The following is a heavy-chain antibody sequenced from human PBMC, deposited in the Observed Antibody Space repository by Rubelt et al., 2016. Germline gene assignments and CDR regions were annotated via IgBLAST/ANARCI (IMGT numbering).Heavy chain of an antibody. CDR2: AYYSGST. J-gene: IGHJ5*02. V-gene: IGHV4-39*01. CDR1: GGSISSSNYY. CDR3: AVGKDRRWFGP. Sequence: QLQLQESGPGLVKPSETLSLTCTVSGGSISSSNYYWGWIRQPPGKGLESIGSAYYSGSTYYSPSLKSRVTISVETSKNQFSLRLSLVTAADTAVYYCAVGKDRRWFGPWGQGILVTVSS. D-gene: IGHD1-14*01.